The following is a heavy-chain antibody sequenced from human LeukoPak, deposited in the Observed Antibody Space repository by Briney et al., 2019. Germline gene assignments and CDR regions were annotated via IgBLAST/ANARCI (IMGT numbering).Heavy chain of an antibody. Sequence: SVKVSCKASGGTFSSYTISWVRQAPGQGLEWMGRIIPTLGIANYAQKFQGRVTITADKSTSTAYMELSSLRSGDTAVYYCARVDCSSGSCLFDPWGQGTLVTVSS. J-gene: IGHJ5*02. D-gene: IGHD2-15*01. CDR1: GGTFSSYT. CDR3: ARVDCSSGSCLFDP. V-gene: IGHV1-69*02. CDR2: IIPTLGIA.